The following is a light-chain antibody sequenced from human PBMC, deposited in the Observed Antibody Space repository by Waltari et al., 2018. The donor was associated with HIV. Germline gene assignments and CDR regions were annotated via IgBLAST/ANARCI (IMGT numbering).Light chain of an antibody. Sequence: DIQLTQSPAILSASVGDRVTIICRASEPIKSDLAWFQQKPRKSPKRLIFAASTLQTWVPQRFRGSGSGTQFTLTVTSLQPEDFATYFCQQHNSFPITFGGGTTV. CDR1: EPIKSD. CDR2: AAS. V-gene: IGKV1-9*01. J-gene: IGKJ4*01. CDR3: QQHNSFPIT.